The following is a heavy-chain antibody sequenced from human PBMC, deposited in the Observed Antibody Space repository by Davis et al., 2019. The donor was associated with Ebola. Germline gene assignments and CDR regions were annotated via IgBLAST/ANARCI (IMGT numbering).Heavy chain of an antibody. Sequence: MPSETLSLTCTVSGGSISSYYWSWIRQPPGKVLEWIGYIYYSGSTSYNPSLKSRVTISVDTSKNQFSLKLSSVTAADTAVYYCARQRGDYSNYVSHWFDPWGQGTLVTVSS. CDR2: IYYSGST. D-gene: IGHD4-11*01. CDR3: ARQRGDYSNYVSHWFDP. CDR1: GGSISSYY. V-gene: IGHV4-59*08. J-gene: IGHJ5*02.